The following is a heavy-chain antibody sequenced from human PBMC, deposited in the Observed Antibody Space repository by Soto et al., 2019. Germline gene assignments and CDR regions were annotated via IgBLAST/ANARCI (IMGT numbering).Heavy chain of an antibody. J-gene: IGHJ6*02. D-gene: IGHD3-3*01. CDR3: ARLAGFLDRYYYGMDV. V-gene: IGHV4-4*02. Sequence: PSETLPLTCAVCGGSISSSNWWSWVRQPPGKGLEWIGEIYHSGSTNDNPSIKSRVTISVDKSKNQFSLKLSSVTAADTAVYYCARLAGFLDRYYYGMDVWGQGTTVTVFS. CDR1: GGSISSSNW. CDR2: IYHSGST.